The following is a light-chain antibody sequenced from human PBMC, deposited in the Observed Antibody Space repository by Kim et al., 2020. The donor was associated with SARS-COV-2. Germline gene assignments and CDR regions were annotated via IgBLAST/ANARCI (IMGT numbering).Light chain of an antibody. V-gene: IGLV2-14*03. Sequence: LTQPASVSGSPGQSITISCAGTSSDVGGYDYVSWYQQHPGKAPKLIIYDVTRRPSGVSDRLSGSKSGSTASLTISGLQAEDEADYYCSSYTSSTAFVFGSGTKVTVL. CDR2: DVT. CDR3: SSYTSSTAFV. CDR1: SSDVGGYDY. J-gene: IGLJ1*01.